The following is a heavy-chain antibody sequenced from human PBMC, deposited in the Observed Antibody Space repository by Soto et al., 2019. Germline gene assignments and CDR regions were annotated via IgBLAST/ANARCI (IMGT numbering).Heavy chain of an antibody. CDR3: ARAPNPRRSVDCMSV. V-gene: IGHV3-21*01. Sequence: LRVSCAGSGFTFSTYGMTWVRQARGNVLEWVSSISSSGSYIYYADSVKGRFTISRDNAKNSLYLQMNSLRAEDTAVYYCARAPNPRRSVDCMSVWGQGPRITVSS. D-gene: IGHD3-3*01. CDR2: ISSSGSYI. CDR1: GFTFSTYG. J-gene: IGHJ6*02.